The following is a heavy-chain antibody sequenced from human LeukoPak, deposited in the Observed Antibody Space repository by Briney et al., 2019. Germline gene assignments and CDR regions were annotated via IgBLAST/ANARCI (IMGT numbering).Heavy chain of an antibody. V-gene: IGHV1-8*01. CDR1: GYTFTSYD. Sequence: ASVKVSCKASGYTFTSYDISWARQATGQGLEWLGWMNSNSGNTGYAQNFQGRVTMTRDTSISTAYTELSSLRSEDTAVYYCARKDIVVVPAAIDAFDIWGQGTMVTVSS. CDR3: ARKDIVVVPAAIDAFDI. J-gene: IGHJ3*02. CDR2: MNSNSGNT. D-gene: IGHD2-2*01.